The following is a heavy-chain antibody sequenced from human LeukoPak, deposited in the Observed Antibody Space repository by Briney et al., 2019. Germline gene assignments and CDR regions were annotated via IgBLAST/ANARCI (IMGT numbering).Heavy chain of an antibody. CDR2: INPSGGST. J-gene: IGHJ6*03. V-gene: IGHV1-46*01. CDR1: GYTFTSYY. Sequence: VASVKVSCKASGYTFTSYYMHWVRQAPGQGLEWMGIINPSGGSTSYAQKFQGRVTMTRDTSTSTVYMELSSLRSEDTAVYYCARASSDSSWYKVYYYYYMDVWGKGTTVTVSS. D-gene: IGHD6-13*01. CDR3: ARASSDSSWYKVYYYYYMDV.